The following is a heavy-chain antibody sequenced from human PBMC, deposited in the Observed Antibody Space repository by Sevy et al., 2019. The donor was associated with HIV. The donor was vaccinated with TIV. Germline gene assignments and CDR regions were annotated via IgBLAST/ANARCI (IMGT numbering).Heavy chain of an antibody. D-gene: IGHD6-13*01. CDR2: IYYSGST. Sequence: SETLSLTCTVSGGSISSGDYYWSWIRQPPGKGLEWIGYIYYSGSTYYNPSLKSRVTISVDTSKNQFSLKLSSWTAADTAVYYCARRIAAAGTRAFDIWGQGTMVTVSS. V-gene: IGHV4-30-4*01. J-gene: IGHJ3*02. CDR3: ARRIAAAGTRAFDI. CDR1: GGSISSGDYY.